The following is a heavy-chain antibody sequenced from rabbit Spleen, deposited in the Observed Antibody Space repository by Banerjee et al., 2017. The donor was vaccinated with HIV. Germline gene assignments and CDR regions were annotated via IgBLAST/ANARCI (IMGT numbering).Heavy chain of an antibody. Sequence: QEQLEESGGDLVQPEGSLTLTCKASGFSFSSSHWICWVRQAPGKGLEWIGYIHTGSDNTDYASWAKGRFTISKTSSTTVTLQMMSLTAADTATYFCANWGSNYFDLWGQGTLVTVS. CDR2: IHTGSDNT. J-gene: IGHJ4*01. CDR1: GFSFSSSHW. V-gene: IGHV1S45*01. D-gene: IGHD8-1*01. CDR3: ANWGSNYFDL.